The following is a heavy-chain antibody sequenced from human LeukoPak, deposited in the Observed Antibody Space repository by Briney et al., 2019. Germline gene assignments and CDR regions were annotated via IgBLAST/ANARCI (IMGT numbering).Heavy chain of an antibody. V-gene: IGHV3-7*01. J-gene: IGHJ4*02. CDR1: GFTFSSYA. Sequence: HPGGSLRLSCAASGFTFSSYAMSWVRQAPGKGLEWVANINQDGSEKYYVDSVKGRFTISRDNTKNSLYLQMNSLRAEDTAVYYCAREWMVGATFEIQGPVDYWGQGTLVTVSS. D-gene: IGHD1-26*01. CDR2: INQDGSEK. CDR3: AREWMVGATFEIQGPVDY.